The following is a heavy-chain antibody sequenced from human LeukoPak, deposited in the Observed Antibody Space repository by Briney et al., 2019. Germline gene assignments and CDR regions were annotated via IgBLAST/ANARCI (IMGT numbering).Heavy chain of an antibody. CDR2: ISSSSSYI. CDR3: ARDPYSGNYGNDYYYYMDV. D-gene: IGHD1-26*01. CDR1: GFTFSSYS. J-gene: IGHJ6*03. V-gene: IGHV3-21*01. Sequence: GGSLRLSCAASGFTFSSYSMNWVRQAPGKGLEWVSSISSSSSYIYYADSVKGRFTISRDNAKNSLYLQMDSLGPEDTAVYYCARDPYSGNYGNDYYYYMDVWGKGATVTISS.